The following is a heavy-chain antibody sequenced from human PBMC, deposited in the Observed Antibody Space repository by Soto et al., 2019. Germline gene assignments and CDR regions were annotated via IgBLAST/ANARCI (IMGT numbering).Heavy chain of an antibody. Sequence: SVKVSCKASGFTFTSSAVQWVRQARGQRLEWIGWIVVGSGSTSYAQKFQGRVTMTRDTSTSTVYMELSSLRSEDTAVYYCAREDNYYYGSGSNGMDVWGQGTTVTVSS. CDR2: IVVGSGST. CDR1: GFTFTSSA. V-gene: IGHV1-58*01. J-gene: IGHJ6*02. CDR3: AREDNYYYGSGSNGMDV. D-gene: IGHD3-10*01.